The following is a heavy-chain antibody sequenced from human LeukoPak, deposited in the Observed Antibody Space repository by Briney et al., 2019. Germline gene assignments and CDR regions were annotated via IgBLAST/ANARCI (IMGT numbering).Heavy chain of an antibody. D-gene: IGHD6-13*01. CDR2: IYYSGST. CDR3: GRHGPRVSRFFSSWPYFDY. CDR1: GGSISSSSYY. V-gene: IGHV4-39*01. Sequence: SETLSLTCTVSGGSISSSSYYWGWIRQPPGKGLEWIGSIYYSGSTYYNPSLKSRVTISVDTSKNQFSLKLSSVTAADTAVYYCGRHGPRVSRFFSSWPYFDYWGQGTLVTVSS. J-gene: IGHJ4*02.